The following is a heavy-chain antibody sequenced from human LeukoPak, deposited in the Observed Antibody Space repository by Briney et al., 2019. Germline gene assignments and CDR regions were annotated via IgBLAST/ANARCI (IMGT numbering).Heavy chain of an antibody. J-gene: IGHJ4*02. D-gene: IGHD2-15*01. CDR1: GGSISSSGYY. CDR3: ASQYCSGGSCYDY. CDR2: IYYSGST. Sequence: SETLSLTCTVSGGSISSSGYYWGWIRQPPGKGLEWIGSIYYSGSTYYNPSLKSRVTISVDTSKNQFSLKLSSVTAADTAVYYCASQYCSGGSCYDYWGQGTLVTVSS. V-gene: IGHV4-39*01.